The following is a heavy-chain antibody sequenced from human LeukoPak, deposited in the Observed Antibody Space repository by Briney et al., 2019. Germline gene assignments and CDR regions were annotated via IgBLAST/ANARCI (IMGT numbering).Heavy chain of an antibody. Sequence: GGSLRLSCAASGFTFSGYWMHWVRQAPGKGLVCVSRINSDGSGTRYADSVKGRFTISRDNAKNTLYLQMNSLRAEDTAVYYCARLRRDGNSHFDYWGQGTLVTVSS. CDR2: INSDGSGT. V-gene: IGHV3-74*01. CDR3: ARLRRDGNSHFDY. J-gene: IGHJ4*02. D-gene: IGHD5-24*01. CDR1: GFTFSGYW.